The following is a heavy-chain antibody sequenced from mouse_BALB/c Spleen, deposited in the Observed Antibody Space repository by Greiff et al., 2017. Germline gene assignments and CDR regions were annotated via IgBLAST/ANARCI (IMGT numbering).Heavy chain of an antibody. J-gene: IGHJ3*01. D-gene: IGHD2-13*01. CDR2: ISDGGSYT. CDR3: ARGGEDRSQRAWFAY. CDR1: GFTFSDYY. Sequence: EVKVVESGGGLVKPGGSLKLSCAASGFTFSDYYMYWVRQTPEKRLEWVATISDGGSYTYYPDSVKGRFTISRDNAKNNLYLQMSSLKSEDTAMYYCARGGEDRSQRAWFAYWGQGTLVTVSA. V-gene: IGHV5-4*02.